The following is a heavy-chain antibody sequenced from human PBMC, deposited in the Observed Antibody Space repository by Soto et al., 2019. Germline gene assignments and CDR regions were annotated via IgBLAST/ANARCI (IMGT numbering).Heavy chain of an antibody. J-gene: IGHJ4*02. V-gene: IGHV4-34*01. CDR2: GNHRGDN. D-gene: IGHD5-12*01. Sequence: QVQLHQWGAGLLKASETLSLTCNVSVPSFTSYYWTWVRQAPGKGLEWIGEGNHRGDNTYNPSLGGRVAISVDTSKNEFSLKLTSVTGGDMGVYFCSRGRGYRRFVDYWGQGTLVTVSS. CDR3: SRGRGYRRFVDY. CDR1: VPSFTSYY.